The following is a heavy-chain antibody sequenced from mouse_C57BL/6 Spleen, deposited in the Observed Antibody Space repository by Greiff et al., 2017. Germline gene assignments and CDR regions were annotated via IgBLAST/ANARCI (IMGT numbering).Heavy chain of an antibody. D-gene: IGHD1-1*02. CDR1: GYTFTSYW. V-gene: IGHV1-69*01. Sequence: QVQLQQPGAELVMPGASVKLSCKASGYTFTSYWMHWVKQRPGQGLEWIGEIDPSDSYTNYNQKFKGKSTLTVDKSSSTAYMQLSSLTSEDSAVYYCARSMGGNLDYWGQGTTLTVSS. J-gene: IGHJ2*01. CDR2: IDPSDSYT. CDR3: ARSMGGNLDY.